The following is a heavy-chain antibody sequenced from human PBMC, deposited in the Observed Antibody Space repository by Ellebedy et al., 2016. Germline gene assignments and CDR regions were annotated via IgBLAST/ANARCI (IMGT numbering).Heavy chain of an antibody. CDR1: GFTFSSYG. J-gene: IGHJ4*02. CDR2: ISYDGSNK. V-gene: IGHV3-30*18. CDR3: AKDQRAMVRGPFDY. D-gene: IGHD3-10*01. Sequence: GESLKISXAASGFTFSSYGMHWVRQAPGKGLEWVAVISYDGSNKYYADSVKGRFTISRDNSKNTLYLQMNSLRAEDTAVYYCAKDQRAMVRGPFDYWGQGTLVTVSS.